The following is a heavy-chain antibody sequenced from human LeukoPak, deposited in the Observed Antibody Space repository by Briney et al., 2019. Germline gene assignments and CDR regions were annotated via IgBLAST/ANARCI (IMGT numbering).Heavy chain of an antibody. CDR2: INHSGST. D-gene: IGHD6-13*01. J-gene: IGHJ5*02. CDR3: ARVSYSSSWYAWFDP. V-gene: IGHV4-34*01. CDR1: GGSFSGYY. Sequence: SETLSLTCAVYGGSFSGYYWSWVRQPPGKGLEWIGEINHSGSTNYNPSLKSRVTISVDTSKNQFSLKLSSVTAADTAVYYCARVSYSSSWYAWFDPWGQGTLVTVSS.